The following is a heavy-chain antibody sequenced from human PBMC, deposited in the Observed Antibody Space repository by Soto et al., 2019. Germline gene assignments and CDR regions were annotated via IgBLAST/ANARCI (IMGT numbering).Heavy chain of an antibody. V-gene: IGHV3-30*18. Sequence: GGSLRLSCAASGFTFSSYGMHWVRQAPGKGLEWVAVISYDGSNKYYADSVKGRFTISRDNSKNTLYLQMNSLRAEDTAVYYCAKDGRQWLVQYYFDYWGQGTLVTVSS. CDR1: GFTFSSYG. CDR3: AKDGRQWLVQYYFDY. CDR2: ISYDGSNK. D-gene: IGHD6-19*01. J-gene: IGHJ4*02.